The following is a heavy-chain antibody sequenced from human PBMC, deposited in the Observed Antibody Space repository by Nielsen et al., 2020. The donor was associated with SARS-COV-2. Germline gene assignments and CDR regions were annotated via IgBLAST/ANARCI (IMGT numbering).Heavy chain of an antibody. J-gene: IGHJ4*02. D-gene: IGHD6-19*01. CDR3: AKDPGVAGTKGY. Sequence: GGSLRPSCAVSEITFAAYAMHWVRQAPGKGLECVSGISWNSGSIGYADSMKGRFTISRDNAKNSLYLQKNSLRAEDTALYYCAKDPGVAGTKGYWGQGTLVTVSS. V-gene: IGHV3-9*01. CDR1: EITFAAYA. CDR2: ISWNSGSI.